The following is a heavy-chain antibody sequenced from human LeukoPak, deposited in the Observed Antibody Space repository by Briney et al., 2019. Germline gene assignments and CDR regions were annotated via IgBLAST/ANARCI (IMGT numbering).Heavy chain of an antibody. CDR2: ISSRSTYI. Sequence: GGSLRLSCAASGFTFSNYSMNWVRQAPGKGREWVSSISSRSTYIYHADSVKGRFTISRDKAKNSLFLQMNSLRAEDTGVYFCAKSTRAVMAMMDVWGKGTTVTVSS. J-gene: IGHJ6*04. D-gene: IGHD3-16*01. CDR1: GFTFSNYS. V-gene: IGHV3-21*01. CDR3: AKSTRAVMAMMDV.